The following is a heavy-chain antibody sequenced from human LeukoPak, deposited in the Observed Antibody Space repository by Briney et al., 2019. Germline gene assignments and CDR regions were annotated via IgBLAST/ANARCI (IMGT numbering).Heavy chain of an antibody. V-gene: IGHV3-21*01. Sequence: GGSLRLSCAASGFDFSAYTMAWVRQAPGRGLEWVSSISGVSNFIYYADSVKGRFTISRDNAKNSLFLQMNSLRVEDTAVYYCAKDHWLAVGNPDRDAVYNFDYWGRGTLVTVSS. CDR1: GFDFSAYT. CDR3: AKDHWLAVGNPDRDAVYNFDY. D-gene: IGHD1-26*01. J-gene: IGHJ4*02. CDR2: ISGVSNFI.